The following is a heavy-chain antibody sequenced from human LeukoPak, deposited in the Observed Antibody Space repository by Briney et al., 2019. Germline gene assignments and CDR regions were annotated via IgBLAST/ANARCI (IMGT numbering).Heavy chain of an antibody. Sequence: SETLSLTCTVSGGSMSNYYWPWIRQPPGKGLEWIGYIFYSGSTNYNPSLKGRITISVDTSKNQFSLKLRSVAPADTAVYYCARARSSSGWYSPIDYWGQGTLVTVSS. V-gene: IGHV4-59*01. CDR2: IFYSGST. J-gene: IGHJ4*02. CDR1: GGSMSNYY. D-gene: IGHD6-19*01. CDR3: ARARSSSGWYSPIDY.